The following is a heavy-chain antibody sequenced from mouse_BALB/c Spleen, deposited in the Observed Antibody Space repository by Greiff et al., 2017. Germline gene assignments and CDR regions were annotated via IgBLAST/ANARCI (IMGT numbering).Heavy chain of an antibody. D-gene: IGHD2-4*01. CDR1: GFTFSSYA. Sequence: EVMLVESGGGLVKPGGSLKLSCAASGFTFSSYAMSWVRQTPEKRLEWVASISSGGSTYYPDSVKGRFTISRDNARNILYLQMSSLRSEDTAMYYCARGPGITTDYAMDYWGQGTSVTVSS. CDR3: ARGPGITTDYAMDY. J-gene: IGHJ4*01. CDR2: ISSGGST. V-gene: IGHV5-6-5*01.